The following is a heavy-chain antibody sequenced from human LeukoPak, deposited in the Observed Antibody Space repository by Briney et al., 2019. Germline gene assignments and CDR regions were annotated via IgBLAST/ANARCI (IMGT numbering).Heavy chain of an antibody. CDR2: IHNDGSGT. CDR3: VREGFGHAMDV. Sequence: PGGSLRLSCAASGFTLYTFGSYWMHWVRQAPGKGLVWVSVIHNDGSGTNYADSLKGRTTISRDNAKNTLYLQMTSLGAEDTGVYYCVREGFGHAMDVWGQGTTVIVSS. D-gene: IGHD3-10*01. CDR1: GFTLYTFGSYW. V-gene: IGHV3-74*01. J-gene: IGHJ6*02.